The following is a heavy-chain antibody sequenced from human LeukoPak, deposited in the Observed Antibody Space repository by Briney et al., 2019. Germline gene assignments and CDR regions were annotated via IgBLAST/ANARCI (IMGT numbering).Heavy chain of an antibody. V-gene: IGHV4-31*03. CDR2: IYYSGST. CDR1: GGSISSGGYY. J-gene: IGHJ3*02. Sequence: SETLSLTCTVSGGSISSGGYYWSWIRQHPGKGLEWIGYIYYSGSTYYNPSLKSRVTISVDTSKNQFSLKLSSVTAADTAVYYCARAYYYDSSARVAFDIWGQGTMVTVSS. CDR3: ARAYYYDSSARVAFDI. D-gene: IGHD3-22*01.